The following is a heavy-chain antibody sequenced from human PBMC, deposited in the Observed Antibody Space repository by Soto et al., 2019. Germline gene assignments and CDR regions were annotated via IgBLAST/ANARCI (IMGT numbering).Heavy chain of an antibody. CDR2: IDWDDDK. V-gene: IGHV2-70*01. CDR3: ARQRTCSGVLEH. CDR1: GFSLNIRGMC. D-gene: IGHD2-15*01. Sequence: GSGPTLVNPTQTLTLTCTFSGFSLNIRGMCVSWNRQPPGKALEWLAFIDWDDDKFYSPSLKTRLTISKDTSKNQVVLTMTNVDPVDTSTYFCARQRTCSGVLEHWGQGTLVTVSS. J-gene: IGHJ4*02.